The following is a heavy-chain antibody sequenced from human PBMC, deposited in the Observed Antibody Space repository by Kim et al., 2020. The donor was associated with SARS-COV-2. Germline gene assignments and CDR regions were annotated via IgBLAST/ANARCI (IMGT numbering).Heavy chain of an antibody. V-gene: IGHV3-48*03. J-gene: IGHJ6*02. CDR1: GFTFSSYE. D-gene: IGHD3-10*01. CDR3: ARPDGSGSYYNLAWVYYGMDV. CDR2: ISSSGSTI. Sequence: GGSLRLSCAASGFTFSSYEMNWVRQAPGKGLEWVSYISSSGSTIYYADSVKGRFTISRDNAKNSLYLQMNSLRAEDTAVYYCARPDGSGSYYNLAWVYYGMDVWGQGTTVTVSS.